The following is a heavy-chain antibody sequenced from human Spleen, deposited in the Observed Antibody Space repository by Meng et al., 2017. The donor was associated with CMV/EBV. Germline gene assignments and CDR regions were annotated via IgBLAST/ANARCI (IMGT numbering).Heavy chain of an antibody. D-gene: IGHD6-19*01. CDR2: ITWNSGKV. CDR3: AKSRKSGWFEEHSFDH. J-gene: IGHJ4*02. V-gene: IGHV3-9*01. CDR1: GFTFDGYA. Sequence: SLKISCAGSGFTFDGYALHWVRQAPGKGLEWVSGITWNSGKVGYAESVKGRLTTSRDNSKSPLYLQMRSLRREDTALYYCAKSRKSGWFEEHSFDHWGQGALVTVSS.